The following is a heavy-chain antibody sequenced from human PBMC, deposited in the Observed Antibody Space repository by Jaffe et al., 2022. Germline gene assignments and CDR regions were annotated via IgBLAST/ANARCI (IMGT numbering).Heavy chain of an antibody. CDR1: GFTFSSYA. Sequence: EVQLLESGGGLVQPGGSLRLSCAASGFTFSSYAMSWVRQAPGKGLEWVSAISGSGGSTYYADSVKGRFTISRDNSKNTLYLQMNSLRAEDTAVYYCAKDLSNMYYYGSGSYSPFDYWGQGTLVTVSS. CDR2: ISGSGGST. V-gene: IGHV3-23*01. D-gene: IGHD3-10*01. J-gene: IGHJ4*02. CDR3: AKDLSNMYYYGSGSYSPFDY.